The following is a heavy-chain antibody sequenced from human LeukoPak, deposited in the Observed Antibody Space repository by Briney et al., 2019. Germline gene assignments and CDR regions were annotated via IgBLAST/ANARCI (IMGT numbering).Heavy chain of an antibody. CDR2: IYASGST. V-gene: IGHV4-4*07. D-gene: IGHD1-26*01. J-gene: IGHJ6*03. Sequence: SETLSLTCTVSGGSISSYYWSWIRQPAGKGLEWIGRIYASGSTNYNPSLKSRVTMSVDTSKNQFSLKLSSVTAADTAVYYCARGQVVGATTFYYYYMDVWGKGTTLTVSS. CDR1: GGSISSYY. CDR3: ARGQVVGATTFYYYYMDV.